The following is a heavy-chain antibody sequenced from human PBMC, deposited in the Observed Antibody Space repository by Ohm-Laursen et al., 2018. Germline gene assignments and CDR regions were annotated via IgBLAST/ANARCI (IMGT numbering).Heavy chain of an antibody. J-gene: IGHJ6*02. D-gene: IGHD6-6*01. Sequence: SLRLSRAASGFTFSDYYMSWIRQAPGKGLEWVSYISSSGSTIYYADSVKGRFTISRDNAKNSLYLQMNSLRAEDTAVYYCARARPPTYYYGMDVWGQGTTVTVSS. CDR3: ARARPPTYYYGMDV. V-gene: IGHV3-11*01. CDR1: GFTFSDYY. CDR2: ISSSGSTI.